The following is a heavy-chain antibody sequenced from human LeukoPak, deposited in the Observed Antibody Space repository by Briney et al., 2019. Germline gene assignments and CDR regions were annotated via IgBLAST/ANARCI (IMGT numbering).Heavy chain of an antibody. CDR3: ARDSDILTGPNWFDP. V-gene: IGHV4-4*07. CDR2: IYTSGST. Sequence: SETLSLICSVSNGSISSYSWTWIRQPAGKGLEWIGRIYTSGSTNYNPSLKSRVTMSVDTSKNQFSLKLSSVTAADTAVYYCARDSDILTGPNWFDPWGQGTLVTVSS. J-gene: IGHJ5*02. CDR1: NGSISSYS. D-gene: IGHD3-9*01.